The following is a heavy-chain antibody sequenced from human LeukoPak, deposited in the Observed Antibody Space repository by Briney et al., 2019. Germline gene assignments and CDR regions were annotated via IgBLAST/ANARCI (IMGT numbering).Heavy chain of an antibody. CDR2: IIPIFGTA. Sequence: ASVKVSCKASGGTFSTYTINWVRQAPGQGLEGMGGIIPIFGTAYYAQHFQGRVTITADESASTAYMEVRSLRSEDTAVYYCARDRGYCTRTNCYGGWFDPWGQGTLVTVSS. D-gene: IGHD2-2*01. V-gene: IGHV1-69*13. CDR3: ARDRGYCTRTNCYGGWFDP. J-gene: IGHJ5*02. CDR1: GGTFSTYT.